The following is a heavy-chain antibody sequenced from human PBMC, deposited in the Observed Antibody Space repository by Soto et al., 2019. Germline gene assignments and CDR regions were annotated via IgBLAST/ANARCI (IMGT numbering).Heavy chain of an antibody. D-gene: IGHD6-19*01. V-gene: IGHV1-46*01. CDR2: INPSGGST. CDR3: ARDLAVAPQPPGWFDP. Sequence: ASVKVSCKASGYTFTSYYMHWVLQAPGQGLEWMGIINPSGGSTSYAQKFQGRVTMTRDTSTSTVYMELSSLRSEDTAVYYCARDLAVAPQPPGWFDPWGQGTLVTVS. CDR1: GYTFTSYY. J-gene: IGHJ5*02.